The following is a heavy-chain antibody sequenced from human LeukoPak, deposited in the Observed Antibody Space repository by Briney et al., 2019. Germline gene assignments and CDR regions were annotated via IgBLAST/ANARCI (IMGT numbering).Heavy chain of an antibody. D-gene: IGHD1-1*01. Sequence: PSETLSLTCTVSGDSISSCSYYWGWIRQPPGKGLEWIGTIFYSGSTYYSPSLKSRVTISVDTSKNQFSLKVSSVTAADTAVYYCARWRTAKTGFDYWGQGTLVTVSS. CDR3: ARWRTAKTGFDY. CDR1: GDSISSCSYY. CDR2: IFYSGST. J-gene: IGHJ4*02. V-gene: IGHV4-39*01.